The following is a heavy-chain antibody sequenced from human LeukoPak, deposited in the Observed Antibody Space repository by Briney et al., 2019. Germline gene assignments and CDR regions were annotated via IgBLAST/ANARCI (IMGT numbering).Heavy chain of an antibody. J-gene: IGHJ6*03. CDR2: LDSSGAYI. CDR1: GFTFNTYT. V-gene: IGHV3-21*01. CDR3: ARDPYSGSYGDYYYYYMDV. D-gene: IGHD1-26*01. Sequence: GGSLRLSCAASGFTFNTYTMNWARQAPGKGLEWLSSLDSSGAYIFYADSVKGRFTISRDNAKNSLYLQMNSLRPEDTAVYYCARDPYSGSYGDYYYYYMDVWGKGTTVTISS.